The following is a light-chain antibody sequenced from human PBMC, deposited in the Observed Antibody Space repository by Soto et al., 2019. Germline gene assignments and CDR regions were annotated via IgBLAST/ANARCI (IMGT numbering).Light chain of an antibody. J-gene: IGKJ3*01. Sequence: DIQMTQSPSSLSASVGDRVTFTCQASQDIKYYVNWYQQKPGKAPKLLIYDASILETGVPSRFSGRGAGTEFIVTITSLQPEDIATYYCQQYDNLPFTFGPGTRVGIK. CDR1: QDIKYY. CDR3: QQYDNLPFT. CDR2: DAS. V-gene: IGKV1-33*01.